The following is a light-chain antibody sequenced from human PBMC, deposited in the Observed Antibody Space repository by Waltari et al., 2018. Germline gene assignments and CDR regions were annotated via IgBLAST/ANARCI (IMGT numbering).Light chain of an antibody. J-gene: IGLJ3*02. CDR3: QSYDSANHWV. Sequence: NFMLTQPHSVSDSPAKTVTISFTRSSRTISSNYVQVSQQRPGSAPVTVIYDDNRRPSGVPDRFSASIDSSSNVASLFISGLETEDEADYYCQSYDSANHWVFGGGTKVTVL. V-gene: IGLV6-57*03. CDR2: DDN. CDR1: SRTISSNY.